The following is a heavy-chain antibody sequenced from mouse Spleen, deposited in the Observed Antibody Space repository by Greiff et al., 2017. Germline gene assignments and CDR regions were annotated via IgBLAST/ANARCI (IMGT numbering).Heavy chain of an antibody. J-gene: IGHJ4*01. CDR2: ISSGGSYT. CDR1: GFTFSSYA. CDR3: ARHSTKGNYAMDY. V-gene: IGHV5-9-3*01. D-gene: IGHD1-1*01. Sequence: EVQVVESGGGLVKPGGSLKLSCAASGFTFSSYAMSWVRQTPEKRLEWVATISSGGSYTYYPDSVKGRFTISRDNAKNTLYLQMSSLRSEDTAMYYCARHSTKGNYAMDYWGQGTSVTVSS.